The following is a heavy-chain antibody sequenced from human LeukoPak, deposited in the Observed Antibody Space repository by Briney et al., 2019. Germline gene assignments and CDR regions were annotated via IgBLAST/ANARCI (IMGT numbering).Heavy chain of an antibody. D-gene: IGHD6-25*01. V-gene: IGHV1-2*02. CDR3: ARDSSGPLNWFVP. CDR2: IHPNSDDT. Sequence: ASVKVSCKASGYTFSNYYIHWVRQAPGQGLEWMGSIHPNSDDTNYSQKFQGRVTMTRDTSMKTAYMELSRLTSDDTAVYYCARDSSGPLNWFVPWGQGTLVTVSS. CDR1: GYTFSNYY. J-gene: IGHJ5*02.